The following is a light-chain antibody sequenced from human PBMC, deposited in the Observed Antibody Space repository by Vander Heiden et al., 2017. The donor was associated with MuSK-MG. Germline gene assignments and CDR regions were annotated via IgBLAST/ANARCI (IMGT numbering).Light chain of an antibody. Sequence: IVLTKSPGTLSLSPGERATLSCRASQSVSSSYLAWNQQKPGQAPRLLIYGASSRATGIPDRFSGSGSGTDFTLTISRLEPEDFAVYYCQQYGSSPPTFGQGTKVEIK. CDR3: QQYGSSPPT. V-gene: IGKV3-20*01. J-gene: IGKJ1*01. CDR2: GAS. CDR1: QSVSSSY.